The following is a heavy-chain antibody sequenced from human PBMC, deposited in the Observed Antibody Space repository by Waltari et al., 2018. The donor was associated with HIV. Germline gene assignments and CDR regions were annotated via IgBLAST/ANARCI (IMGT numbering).Heavy chain of an antibody. V-gene: IGHV1-2*02. J-gene: IGHJ4*02. CDR1: GFTFNTHA. CDR3: AREYSSSSRTGDY. CDR2: INPNSGGT. Sequence: QVQLVQSGAEVKKPGASVKVSCKALGFTFNTHAIQWVRQAPGQGLEWMGWINPNSGGTNYAQKFQGRVTMTRDTSISTAYMELSRLRSDDTAVYYCAREYSSSSRTGDYWGQGTLVTVSS. D-gene: IGHD6-6*01.